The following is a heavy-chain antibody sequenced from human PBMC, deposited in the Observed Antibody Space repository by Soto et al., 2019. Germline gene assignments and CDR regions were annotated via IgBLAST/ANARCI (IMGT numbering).Heavy chain of an antibody. CDR2: IYYSGSA. Sequence: SETLSLTCTVSGDNINSGPYYWSLIHQLPGRGLEWIGYIYYSGSAHYNPSLKSRVTISLDTSKSQFALRLNSVTAADTAVYYCARGDRRKQVASRYYYYSPADVWGQGTTTVTVSS. CDR3: ARGDRRKQVASRYYYYSPADV. J-gene: IGHJ6*02. V-gene: IGHV4-31*03. D-gene: IGHD3-22*01. CDR1: GDNINSGPYY.